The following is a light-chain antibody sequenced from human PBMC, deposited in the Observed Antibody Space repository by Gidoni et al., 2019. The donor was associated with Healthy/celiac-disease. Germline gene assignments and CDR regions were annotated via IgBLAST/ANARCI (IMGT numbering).Light chain of an antibody. CDR2: DAS. CDR1: QVISNY. V-gene: IGKV1-33*01. J-gene: IGKJ4*01. CDR3: QQYDNLPPLT. Sequence: DIHMTQSPSSLSASVGDRVTITCQASQVISNYLNWYQQKPGKAPKLLIYDASNLETGVPSRFSGSGSGTDFTFTISSLQPEDIATYYCQQYDNLPPLTFGGGTKVEIK.